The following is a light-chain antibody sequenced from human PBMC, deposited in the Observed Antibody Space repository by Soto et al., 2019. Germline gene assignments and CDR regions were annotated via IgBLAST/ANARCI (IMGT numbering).Light chain of an antibody. J-gene: IGKJ1*01. CDR3: QHSSNWPRA. CDR1: QSVSSY. CDR2: DAS. V-gene: IGKV3-11*01. Sequence: EIVLTQSPSTLSLSTGERATLSCRASQSVSSYLAWYQQKPGQAPRLLIYDASNRATGIPARFSGSGSGTDFPLTISRLYPEYFAVYCCQHSSNWPRAFGQGTKVDIK.